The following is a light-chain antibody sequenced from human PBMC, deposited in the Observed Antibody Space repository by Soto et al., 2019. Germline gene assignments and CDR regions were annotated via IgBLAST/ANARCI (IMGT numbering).Light chain of an antibody. CDR1: QSVSSN. CDR3: QQYDAWPPRYT. J-gene: IGKJ2*01. Sequence: EIVMTQSPATLSVSPGERATLSCRASQSVSSNLAWYQQKPGQAPRLLIYGASTRATGIAARFSGSGSGTEFTLTISRLQSEDFAVYYCQQYDAWPPRYTFGQGTKLEIK. CDR2: GAS. V-gene: IGKV3-15*01.